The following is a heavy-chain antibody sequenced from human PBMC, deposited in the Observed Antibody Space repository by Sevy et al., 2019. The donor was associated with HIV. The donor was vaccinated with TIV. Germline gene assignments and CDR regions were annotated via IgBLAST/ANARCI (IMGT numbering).Heavy chain of an antibody. J-gene: IGHJ6*02. CDR3: VKDPDYDFWRGDYGMDV. D-gene: IGHD3-3*01. CDR1: GFTFRNYA. Sequence: GGSLRLSCSASGFTFRNYAMNWVRQAPGKGLKYVSAISSDGGGTYYADSVRDRFTISRDNSKNTLYLQMRSLRVEDTAVYYCVKDPDYDFWRGDYGMDVWGQGTTVTVSS. CDR2: ISSDGGGT. V-gene: IGHV3-64D*06.